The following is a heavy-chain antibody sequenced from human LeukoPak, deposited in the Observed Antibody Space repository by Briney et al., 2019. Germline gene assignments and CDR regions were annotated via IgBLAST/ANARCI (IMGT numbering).Heavy chain of an antibody. CDR2: ISSSGSTI. Sequence: GGSLRLSCAASGFTFSDYYMSWIRQAPGKGLEWVSYISSSGSTIYYADSVKGRFTISRDNSKNTLYLQMNSLRAEDTAVYYCANSPGLRFLEWLPSWGQGTLVTVSS. J-gene: IGHJ5*02. V-gene: IGHV3-11*01. D-gene: IGHD3-3*01. CDR1: GFTFSDYY. CDR3: ANSPGLRFLEWLPS.